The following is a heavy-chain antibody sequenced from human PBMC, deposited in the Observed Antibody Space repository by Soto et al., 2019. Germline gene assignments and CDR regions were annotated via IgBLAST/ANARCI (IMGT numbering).Heavy chain of an antibody. D-gene: IGHD6-6*01. Sequence: QVQLVQSGAEVKKPGSSVKVSCKASGGTFSSYAISWVRQAPGQGLEWMGGIIPIFGTANYAQKFQGRVTITADESTSTAYMALSSLRSEDTAVYYCARDWAAEYSSSSGYFDYWGQGTLVTVSS. V-gene: IGHV1-69*01. J-gene: IGHJ4*02. CDR3: ARDWAAEYSSSSGYFDY. CDR2: IIPIFGTA. CDR1: GGTFSSYA.